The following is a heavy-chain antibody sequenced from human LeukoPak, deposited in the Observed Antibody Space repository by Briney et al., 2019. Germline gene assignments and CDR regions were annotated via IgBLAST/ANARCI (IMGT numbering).Heavy chain of an antibody. CDR2: IISSGSYM. Sequence: GGSLTLSCAASGFTFSSYSMNWVRQAPGKGLEWVSSIISSGSYMYYADSVKGRFTISRDNSKNTLYLQMNSLRAEDTAVYYCARESTSWYFDLWGRGTLVTVSS. J-gene: IGHJ2*01. CDR3: ARESTSWYFDL. D-gene: IGHD2-2*01. CDR1: GFTFSSYS. V-gene: IGHV3-21*04.